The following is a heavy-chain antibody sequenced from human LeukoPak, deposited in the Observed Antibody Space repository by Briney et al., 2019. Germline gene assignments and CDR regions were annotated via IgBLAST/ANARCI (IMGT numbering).Heavy chain of an antibody. CDR3: AKSGYSSGWPEVPFDY. CDR1: GITVSTNY. Sequence: GGSLRLSCAASGITVSTNYMSWVRQAPGKGLEWVSIAFSDGRTFYADSVKGRFTISRDSSKNTVFLQMNSLRAEDTAVYYCAKSGYSSGWPEVPFDYWGQGTLVTVSS. D-gene: IGHD6-19*01. V-gene: IGHV3-53*01. J-gene: IGHJ4*02. CDR2: AFSDGRT.